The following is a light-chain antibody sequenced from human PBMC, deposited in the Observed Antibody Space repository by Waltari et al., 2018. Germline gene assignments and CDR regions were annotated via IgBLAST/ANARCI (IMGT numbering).Light chain of an antibody. CDR3: QTGGHGTWV. J-gene: IGLJ3*02. V-gene: IGLV4-69*01. CDR1: SGHLRHV. Sequence: QLVLTQSPSASASLRASVKLTCTLSSGHLRHVIAWHQQHPRKGPRYLMKVNSDGSHSKGDDIPDRFSGSSSGAERYLTISSLQSEDEADYYCQTGGHGTWVFGGGTKLTVL. CDR2: VNSDGSH.